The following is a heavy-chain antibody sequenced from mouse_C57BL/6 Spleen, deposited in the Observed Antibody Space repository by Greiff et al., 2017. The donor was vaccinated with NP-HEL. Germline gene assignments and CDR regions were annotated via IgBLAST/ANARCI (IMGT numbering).Heavy chain of an antibody. CDR1: GYAFSSYW. CDR3: ARDYYGSSYYAMDY. V-gene: IGHV1-80*01. CDR2: IYPGDGDT. Sequence: VQLVESGAELVKPGASVKISCKASGYAFSSYWMNWVKQRPGKGLEWIGQIYPGDGDTNYNGKFKGKATLTADKSSSTAYMQLSSLTSEDSAVYFCARDYYGSSYYAMDYWGQGTSVTVSS. D-gene: IGHD1-1*01. J-gene: IGHJ4*01.